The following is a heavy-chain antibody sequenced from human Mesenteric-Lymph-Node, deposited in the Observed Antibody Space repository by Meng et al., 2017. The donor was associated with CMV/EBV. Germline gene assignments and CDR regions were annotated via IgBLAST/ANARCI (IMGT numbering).Heavy chain of an antibody. V-gene: IGHV3-23*01. Sequence: GGSLRLSCVASGFTFSSYAMSWVRQAPGKGLEWVSTISGSGGSTYYADSVVKGRFTMSRDNSKNTLYLQMNSLRAEDTAVYYCAKVDLDDFWSGYYFHYWGQGTLVTVSS. J-gene: IGHJ4*02. D-gene: IGHD3-3*01. CDR1: GFTFSSYA. CDR2: ISGSGGST. CDR3: AKVDLDDFWSGYYFHY.